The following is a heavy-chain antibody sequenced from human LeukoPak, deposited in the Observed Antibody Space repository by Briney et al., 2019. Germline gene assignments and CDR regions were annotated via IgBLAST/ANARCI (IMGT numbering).Heavy chain of an antibody. Sequence: PGGSLRLSCAASGFTFSDYYMSWIRQAPGKGLEWVSYISSSGSTIYYADSVKGRFTISRDNAKNSLYLQMNSLRAEDTAVYYCARDLGSSSLVDMDVWGQGTTVTVSS. D-gene: IGHD6-13*01. CDR3: ARDLGSSSLVDMDV. CDR2: ISSSGSTI. J-gene: IGHJ6*02. V-gene: IGHV3-11*01. CDR1: GFTFSDYY.